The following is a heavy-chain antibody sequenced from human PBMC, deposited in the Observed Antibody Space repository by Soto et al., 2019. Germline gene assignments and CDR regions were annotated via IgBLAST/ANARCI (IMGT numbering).Heavy chain of an antibody. D-gene: IGHD6-6*01. CDR3: ASSSITAARPAYYYGMDV. J-gene: IGHJ6*02. CDR1: GFTFSSYG. CDR2: IWYDGSNK. V-gene: IGHV3-33*01. Sequence: GGSLRLSCAASGFTFSSYGMHWVRQAPGKGLEWVAVIWYDGSNKYYADSVKGRSTISRDNSKNTLYLQMNSLRAEDTAVYYCASSSITAARPAYYYGMDVWGQGTTVTVSS.